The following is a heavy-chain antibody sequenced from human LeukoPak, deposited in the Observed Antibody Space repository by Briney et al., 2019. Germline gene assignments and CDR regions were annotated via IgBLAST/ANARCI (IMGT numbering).Heavy chain of an antibody. CDR1: GASINRSSYS. D-gene: IGHD2-21*01. CDR3: ARQPPYSSTFDI. J-gene: IGHJ3*02. CDR2: MSHSESP. Sequence: KTSETLSLTCTVSGASINRSSYSWAWIRQPPGKGPEWIGSMSHSESPYYNPSLRSRVTISVDTSKNQLSLRLTSVTAADRAVYYCARQPPYSSTFDIWGQGTMVTVSS. V-gene: IGHV4-39*01.